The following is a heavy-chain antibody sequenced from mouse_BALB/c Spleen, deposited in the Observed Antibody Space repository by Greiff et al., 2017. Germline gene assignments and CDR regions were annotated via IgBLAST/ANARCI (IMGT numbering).Heavy chain of an antibody. J-gene: IGHJ4*01. CDR3: ARDGKNGITTEAMDY. Sequence: QVQLKESGPGLVAPSQSLSITCTVSGFSLTSYGVHWVRQPPGKGLEWLGVIWAGGSTNYNSALMSRLSISKDNSKSQVFLKMNSLQTDDTAMYYCARDGKNGITTEAMDYWGQGTSVTVSS. CDR2: IWAGGST. V-gene: IGHV2-9*02. D-gene: IGHD2-4*01. CDR1: GFSLTSYG.